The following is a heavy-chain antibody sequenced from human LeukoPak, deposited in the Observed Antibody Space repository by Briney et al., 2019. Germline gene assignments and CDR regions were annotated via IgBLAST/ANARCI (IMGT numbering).Heavy chain of an antibody. D-gene: IGHD6-13*01. V-gene: IGHV3-7*01. J-gene: IGHJ3*02. CDR1: GFTFSSYW. CDR2: IKQDGSEK. Sequence: GGSLRLSCAASGFTFSSYWMSWVRQAPGKGLEWVANIKQDGSEKYYVDSVKGRFTISRDNAKNSLYLQMNSLRAEDTAVYYCARDRTPTYSSAWYDAFDIWGQGTKVTVSS. CDR3: ARDRTPTYSSAWYDAFDI.